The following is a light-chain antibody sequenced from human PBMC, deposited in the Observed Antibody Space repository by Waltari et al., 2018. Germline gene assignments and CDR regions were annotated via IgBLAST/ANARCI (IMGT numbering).Light chain of an antibody. V-gene: IGKV3-11*01. CDR1: QSVINY. CDR2: DAS. J-gene: IGKJ5*01. Sequence: EIVLTQSPATLSLSPGERATLSCRASQSVINYLAWYQQKPGQAPRLLIYDASNRATDIPARFRGSGSGTDFTLTISSLEPEDFAVYYCQQRSNWPLITFGQGTRLEIK. CDR3: QQRSNWPLIT.